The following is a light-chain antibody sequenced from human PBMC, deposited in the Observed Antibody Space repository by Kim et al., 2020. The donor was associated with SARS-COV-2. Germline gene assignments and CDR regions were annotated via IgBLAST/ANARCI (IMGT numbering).Light chain of an antibody. V-gene: IGLV2-14*03. J-gene: IGLJ3*02. CDR1: SSDVGAYDY. CDR2: DVS. Sequence: GQSITISCTGTSSDVGAYDYVSWYQQHPGKAPKVMIYDVSNRPSGVSNRFSGSKSGNTASLTISELQAEDEADYYCNSYTSGSTWVFGGGTQLTVL. CDR3: NSYTSGSTWV.